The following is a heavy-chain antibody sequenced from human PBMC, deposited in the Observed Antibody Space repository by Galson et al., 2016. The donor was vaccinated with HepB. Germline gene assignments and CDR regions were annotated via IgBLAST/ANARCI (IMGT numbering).Heavy chain of an antibody. D-gene: IGHD3-9*01. CDR1: GFSLSTNGMC. V-gene: IGHV2-70*01. Sequence: PALVKPTQTLTLTCTFSGFSLSTNGMCVSWFRQPPGKALEWLALIDWDDDKYYNTSLKTRLTISKGTSDNQVVLTMTNMDSADTATYYCVRFGSDSGYDHWGQGTLVTVSS. J-gene: IGHJ5*02. CDR3: VRFGSDSGYDH. CDR2: IDWDDDK.